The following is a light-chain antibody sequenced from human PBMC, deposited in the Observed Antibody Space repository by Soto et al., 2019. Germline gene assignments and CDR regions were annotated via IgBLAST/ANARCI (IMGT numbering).Light chain of an antibody. J-gene: IGKJ1*01. CDR2: DTS. V-gene: IGKV3-20*01. CDR3: QQYDSSPGT. CDR1: QSLSSNF. Sequence: ENVLTQSPGTLSLSPGERATLSCRASQSLSSNFLAWYQRKPGQAPRLLIYDTSSRASGIPDRFTGSGSGTDFTLTIKGLEPEDFAVYYCQQYDSSPGTFGQGTKVEIK.